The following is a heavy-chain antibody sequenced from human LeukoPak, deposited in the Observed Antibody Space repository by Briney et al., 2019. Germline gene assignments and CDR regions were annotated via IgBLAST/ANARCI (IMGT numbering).Heavy chain of an antibody. D-gene: IGHD6-13*01. CDR2: INPNSGGT. J-gene: IGHJ6*03. CDR1: AYTFTGYY. V-gene: IGHV1-2*02. CDR3: ARGGPGISEAGEYYYYYMDV. Sequence: ASVKVSCKASAYTFTGYYMHWMRLAPGQGLEWMGWINPNSGGTNYAQKFQGRVTMTRDTSISTAYMELSRLRSDDTAVYYCARGGPGISEAGEYYYYYMDVWGKGTTVTVSS.